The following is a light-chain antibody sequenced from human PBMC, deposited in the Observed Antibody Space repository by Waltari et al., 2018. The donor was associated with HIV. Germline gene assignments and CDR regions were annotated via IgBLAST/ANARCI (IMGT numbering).Light chain of an antibody. CDR1: KSNIGNNF. Sequence: QPKMTQAPSASKTPGQRITMSCSGTKSNIGNNFIYWYQQIAGAAPRLVMASNEQRPAGVPDRFSGTKSGTSAFLAITGLRLDDEATYFCASWDDNLGHWIFGGGTKLTVL. J-gene: IGLJ2*01. V-gene: IGLV1-47*02. CDR2: SNE. CDR3: ASWDDNLGHWI.